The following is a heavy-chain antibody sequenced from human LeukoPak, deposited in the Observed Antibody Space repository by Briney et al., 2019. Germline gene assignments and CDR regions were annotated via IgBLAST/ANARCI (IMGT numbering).Heavy chain of an antibody. CDR1: DYTFINYG. V-gene: IGHV1-18*01. D-gene: IGHD6-6*01. J-gene: IGHJ4*02. Sequence: GASVKVSCKASDYTFINYGISWVRQAPGQGLEWMGWISADKGNTNYAQKLQGRVTMTTDTSTSTAYMELRSLRSDDTAVYYCARDRGAAPFDYWGQGILVTVSS. CDR3: ARDRGAAPFDY. CDR2: ISADKGNT.